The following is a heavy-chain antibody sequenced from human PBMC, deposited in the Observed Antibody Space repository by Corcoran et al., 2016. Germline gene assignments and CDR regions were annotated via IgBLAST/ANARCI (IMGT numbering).Heavy chain of an antibody. CDR3: ARRPGIMSMGIDY. J-gene: IGHJ4*02. Sequence: QVQLVESGGGVVQPGKSLRLSCVASGFIFSSYGMHWVRQAPGKGLEWVAVLSYDGSDKYYAASVKGRFTISRDNSKNTLDLQMKSLSTEDTVLDYCARRPGIMSMGIDYWGQGTLVTVSS. CDR1: GFIFSSYG. CDR2: LSYDGSDK. V-gene: IGHV3-30*03. D-gene: IGHD2-21*01.